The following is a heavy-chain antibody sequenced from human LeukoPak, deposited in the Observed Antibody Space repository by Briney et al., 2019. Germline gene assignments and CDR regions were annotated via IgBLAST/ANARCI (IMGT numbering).Heavy chain of an antibody. CDR2: IYYSGST. CDR1: GGSITTGGYY. J-gene: IGHJ5*02. V-gene: IGHV4-30-4*08. CDR3: ARDLGDGSYGYNWLDP. Sequence: SETLSLTCTVSGGSITTGGYYWSWIRQHPGKGLEWIGYIYYSGSTYYNPSLKSRVTISVDTSKNQFSLKLSSVTAADTAVYYCARDLGDGSYGYNWLDPWGQGTLVTVS. D-gene: IGHD2-15*01.